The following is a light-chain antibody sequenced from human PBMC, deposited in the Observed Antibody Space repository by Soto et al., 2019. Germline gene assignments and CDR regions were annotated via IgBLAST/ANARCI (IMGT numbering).Light chain of an antibody. V-gene: IGLV2-8*01. CDR1: SGDIGGYDY. CDR2: EVT. Sequence: QSVLTQHPSASGSPGQSVTISCTGTSGDIGGYDYVSWYQQHPGKAPKLMIYEVTKRPLGVPDRFSGSKSGNTASLTVSGLQAEDEADYYCSSYAGSNNPYVFGTGTKVT. CDR3: SSYAGSNNPYV. J-gene: IGLJ1*01.